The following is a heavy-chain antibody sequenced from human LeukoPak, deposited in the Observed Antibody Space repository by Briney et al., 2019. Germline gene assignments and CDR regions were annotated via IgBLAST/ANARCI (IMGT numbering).Heavy chain of an antibody. CDR1: GGSISSSSYY. Sequence: SETLSLTCTVSGGSISSSSYYWGWIRQPPGKGLEWIGSIFYSGSTYHNPSLKSRVTISVDTSKNHFSLRLSSVTAADTAVYYCARDTRGLHSGADSWGQGTLVTVSS. V-gene: IGHV4-39*02. D-gene: IGHD6-19*01. J-gene: IGHJ4*02. CDR2: IFYSGST. CDR3: ARDTRGLHSGADS.